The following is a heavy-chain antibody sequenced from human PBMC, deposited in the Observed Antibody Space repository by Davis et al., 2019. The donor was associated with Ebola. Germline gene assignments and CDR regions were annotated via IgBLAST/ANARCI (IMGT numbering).Heavy chain of an antibody. V-gene: IGHV1-2*04. J-gene: IGHJ6*02. CDR3: ARGGYSGLYFYYGMDV. D-gene: IGHD5-12*01. CDR2: LNPNSGGT. CDR1: GYTFTSYG. Sequence: ASVKVSCKASGYTFTSYGISWVRQAPGQGLEWMGWLNPNSGGTHYAQKFQGWVTMTRDTSISTAYMELSRLRSHDTAVYYCARGGYSGLYFYYGMDVWGQGTTVTVSS.